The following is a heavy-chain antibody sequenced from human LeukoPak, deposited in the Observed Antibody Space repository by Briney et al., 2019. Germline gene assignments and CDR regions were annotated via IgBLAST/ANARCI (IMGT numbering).Heavy chain of an antibody. J-gene: IGHJ4*02. Sequence: GESLKISCKGSGYSFTSYWIGWVRQMPGKGLEWMGIIYPGGSDTRYSPSFQGQVTISADKSISTAYLQWSSLKASDTAMYYCARNTYYYDSSGYYSDYWGQGTLVTVSS. D-gene: IGHD3-22*01. CDR2: IYPGGSDT. V-gene: IGHV5-51*01. CDR3: ARNTYYYDSSGYYSDY. CDR1: GYSFTSYW.